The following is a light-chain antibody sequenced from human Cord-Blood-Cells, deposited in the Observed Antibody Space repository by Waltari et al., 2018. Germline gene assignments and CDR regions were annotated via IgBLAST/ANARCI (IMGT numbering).Light chain of an antibody. V-gene: IGLV3-1*01. CDR2: QDS. CDR3: QAWDRSTHVV. J-gene: IGLJ2*01. Sequence: SYELTLPPSVSGSPGRTKSIACSGDNFGDSSAGWYQQKPGQFPGLVISQDSKRPSGIPERFTGSNAGNTATLTISGTRAMDEADYSCQAWDRSTHVVFGGGTKLTV. CDR1: NFGDSS.